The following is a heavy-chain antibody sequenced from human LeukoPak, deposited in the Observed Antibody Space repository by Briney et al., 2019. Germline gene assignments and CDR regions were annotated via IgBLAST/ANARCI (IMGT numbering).Heavy chain of an antibody. J-gene: IGHJ5*02. CDR3: ARHFDSSGYYSKNNWFDP. V-gene: IGHV4-59*08. CDR1: GGSISSYY. CDR2: IYYSGST. Sequence: LETQSLTCTVSGGSISSYYWSWIRQPPGKGLEWIGYIYYSGSTNYNPSLKSRVTISVDTSKNQFSLKLSSVTAADTAVYYCARHFDSSGYYSKNNWFDPWGQGTLVTVSS. D-gene: IGHD3-22*01.